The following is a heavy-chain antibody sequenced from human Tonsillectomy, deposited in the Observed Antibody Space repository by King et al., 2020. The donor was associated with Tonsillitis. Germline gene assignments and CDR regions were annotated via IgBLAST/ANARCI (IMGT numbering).Heavy chain of an antibody. CDR1: GYSFTNYW. CDR3: ARHAVGATYGHWYFDL. CDR2: IYPGDSDT. J-gene: IGHJ2*01. V-gene: IGHV5-51*01. Sequence: QLVQSGAEVKKPGESLKISCKGSGYSFTNYWIGWVRQMPGKGLEWMGIIYPGDSDTRYRPSFQGQVTMSVDKSISTAYLQWSSLNASDNAMYYCARHAVGATYGHWYFDLWGRGTLVTVSS. D-gene: IGHD1-26*01.